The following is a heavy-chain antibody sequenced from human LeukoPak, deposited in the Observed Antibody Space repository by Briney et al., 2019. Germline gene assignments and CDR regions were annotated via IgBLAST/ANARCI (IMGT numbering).Heavy chain of an antibody. CDR2: IYYSGST. Sequence: SQTLSLTCTVSGGSISSGGYYWSWIRQPPGKGLEWIGYIYYSGSTYYNPSLKSRVTISVDTSKNQFSLKLSSVTAADTAVYYCARDVTYYHAFDIWGQGTMVTVSS. D-gene: IGHD3-10*01. CDR3: ARDVTYYHAFDI. V-gene: IGHV4-31*03. CDR1: GGSISSGGYY. J-gene: IGHJ3*02.